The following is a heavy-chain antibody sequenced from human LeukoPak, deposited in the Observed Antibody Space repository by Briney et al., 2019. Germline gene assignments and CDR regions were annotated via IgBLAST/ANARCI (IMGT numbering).Heavy chain of an antibody. J-gene: IGHJ4*02. V-gene: IGHV5-51*01. CDR1: GYTFTSYR. D-gene: IGHD3-10*01. Sequence: GESLKISCKAAGYTFTSYRIAWMRQKPGKGPECIGVIYPGDSDTRYTPSFHGHVTISADKSVSTAYLQWSSLKVSDSATYYCARPMATSDWGLDYWGQGTLVTVSS. CDR2: IYPGDSDT. CDR3: ARPMATSDWGLDY.